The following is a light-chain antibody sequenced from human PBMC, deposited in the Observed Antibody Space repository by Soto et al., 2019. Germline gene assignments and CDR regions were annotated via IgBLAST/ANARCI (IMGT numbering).Light chain of an antibody. CDR3: QQYAASPLT. Sequence: EIVLTQSSGTLSLSPGERVTLSCRASQSVSSNYSACYQQKSGQAPRLLIYRASTRATGIPDRFSGSGSGTDFSLIISRLEPEDSAVYYCQQYAASPLTFGGGTKLEIK. CDR1: QSVSSNY. V-gene: IGKV3-20*01. CDR2: RAS. J-gene: IGKJ4*01.